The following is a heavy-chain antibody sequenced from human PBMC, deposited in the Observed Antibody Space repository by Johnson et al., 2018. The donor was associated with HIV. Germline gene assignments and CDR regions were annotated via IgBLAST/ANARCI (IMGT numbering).Heavy chain of an antibody. CDR2: ISGDGSSL. CDR3: AREWAVRGGRALDI. J-gene: IGHJ3*02. CDR1: GFTISTFW. V-gene: IGHV3-74*01. D-gene: IGHD3-16*01. Sequence: VQLVVSGGAFVQPGGSLRLSCEVSGFTISTFWMHWVRQVPGKGLMWVSRISGDGSSLSYADSVKGRFVMSRDNSQNTVYLQMGSLRPEDMAVYYCAREWAVRGGRALDIWGQGTMVTVSS.